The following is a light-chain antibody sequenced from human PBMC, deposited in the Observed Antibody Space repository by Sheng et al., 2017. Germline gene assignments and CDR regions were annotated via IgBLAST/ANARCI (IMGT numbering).Light chain of an antibody. Sequence: EIVLTQSPATLSLSPGERATLSCRASQSVGSSLAWYQHKPGQTPRLLIYDASNRAXDIPARFSGSGSGTDFTLAISSLEPGDVAVYYCQQRSSWPPITFGQGTRLEIK. V-gene: IGKV3-11*01. CDR2: DAS. CDR3: QQRSSWPPIT. CDR1: QSVGSS. J-gene: IGKJ5*01.